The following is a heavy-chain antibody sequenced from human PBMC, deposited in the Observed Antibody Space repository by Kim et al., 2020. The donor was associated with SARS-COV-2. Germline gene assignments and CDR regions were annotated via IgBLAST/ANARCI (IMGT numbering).Heavy chain of an antibody. CDR3: AKDIGQYSSSWLDY. J-gene: IGHJ4*02. CDR1: GFTFDDYA. Sequence: GGSLRLSCAASGFTFDDYAMHWVRQAPGKGLEWVSGISWNSGSIGYADSVKGRFTISRDNAKNSLYLQMNSLRAEDTALYYCAKDIGQYSSSWLDYWGQGTLVTVSS. V-gene: IGHV3-9*01. D-gene: IGHD6-13*01. CDR2: ISWNSGSI.